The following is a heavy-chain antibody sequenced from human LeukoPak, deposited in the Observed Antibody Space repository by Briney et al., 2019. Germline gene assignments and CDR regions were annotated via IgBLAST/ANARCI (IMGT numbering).Heavy chain of an antibody. CDR2: IKENGNEQ. Sequence: GGSLRLSCAASGFTFSSYWMNWVRQAPGKGPEWVAHIKENGNEQYYADSVKGRFTISRDNVKQSLGLQMNSLRVEDTAVYYCARGPGDFDASDIWGQGTMVTVSS. J-gene: IGHJ3*02. CDR3: ARGPGDFDASDI. CDR1: GFTFSSYW. D-gene: IGHD1-14*01. V-gene: IGHV3-7*01.